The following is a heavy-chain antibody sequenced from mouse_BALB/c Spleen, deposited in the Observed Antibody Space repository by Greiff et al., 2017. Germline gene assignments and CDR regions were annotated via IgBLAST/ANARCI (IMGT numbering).Heavy chain of an antibody. CDR3: AREGYYGSSYWFAY. Sequence: EVKLVESGGGLVKPGGSLKLSCAASGFTFSSYTMSWVRQTPEKRLEWVASISSGGSTYYPDSVKGRFTISRDNARNILYLQMSSLRSEDTAMYYCAREGYYGSSYWFAYWGQGTLVTVSA. CDR1: GFTFSSYT. V-gene: IGHV5-6-5*01. CDR2: ISSGGST. D-gene: IGHD1-1*01. J-gene: IGHJ3*01.